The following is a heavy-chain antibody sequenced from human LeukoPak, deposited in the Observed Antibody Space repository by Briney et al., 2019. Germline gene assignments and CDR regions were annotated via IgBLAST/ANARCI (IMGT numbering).Heavy chain of an antibody. Sequence: ASVKVSCKASGYTFTNYAMNWVRQAPGQGLEWMGWINTNTGNPTYAQGFTGRFVFSFDTSVSTAYLQISSLKAEDTAVYYCARGTSSWYVDWFDPWGQGTLVTVSS. CDR2: INTNTGNP. J-gene: IGHJ5*02. CDR1: GYTFTNYA. V-gene: IGHV7-4-1*02. D-gene: IGHD6-13*01. CDR3: ARGTSSWYVDWFDP.